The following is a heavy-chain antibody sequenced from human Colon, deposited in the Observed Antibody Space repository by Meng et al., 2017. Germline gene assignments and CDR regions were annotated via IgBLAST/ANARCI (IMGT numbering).Heavy chain of an antibody. D-gene: IGHD1-14*01. CDR3: ARDRVPGKY. CDR1: GASVRSGTYY. J-gene: IGHJ4*02. Sequence: QVQLQDAGPGLVRPSETLSLICAVSGASVRSGTYYWSWIRQPPGKGLEWIGCIYYSGTTNYNPSLKSRVTISVDTSKNQFSLKLSSLTPADTAVYFCARDRVPGKYWGQGTLVTVSS. CDR2: IYYSGTT. V-gene: IGHV4-61*01.